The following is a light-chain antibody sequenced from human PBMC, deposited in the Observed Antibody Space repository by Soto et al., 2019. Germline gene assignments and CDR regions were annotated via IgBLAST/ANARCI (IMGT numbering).Light chain of an antibody. CDR1: QSISSW. J-gene: IGKJ1*01. CDR3: QEYNSYTGT. CDR2: DAS. Sequence: DIQMTQSPSTLPASVGDRVIITCRASQSISSWLAWYQQKPGKVPNLLIYDASNLESGVPSRFSGSGSGTEFTLTISSLQPDDFGTYYCQEYNSYTGTFGPGTKVDIK. V-gene: IGKV1-5*01.